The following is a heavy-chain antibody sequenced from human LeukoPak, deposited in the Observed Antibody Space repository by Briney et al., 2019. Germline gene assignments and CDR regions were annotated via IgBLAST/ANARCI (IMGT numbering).Heavy chain of an antibody. V-gene: IGHV4-39*02. J-gene: IGHJ4*02. CDR1: GGSISSSRYN. Sequence: PSETLSLTCTVSGGSISSSRYNWGWIRQPPGKGLEWIGSIYYSGSVYYNPSLKSRVTISVDTSKNHFSLKLSSVTAADTAVYYCARGYCNGGSCYSRLNTAMPFDYWGQGTLVTVSS. CDR3: ARGYCNGGSCYSRLNTAMPFDY. CDR2: IYYSGSV. D-gene: IGHD2-15*01.